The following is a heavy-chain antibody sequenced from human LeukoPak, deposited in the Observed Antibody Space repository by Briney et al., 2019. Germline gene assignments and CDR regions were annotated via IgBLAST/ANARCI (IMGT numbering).Heavy chain of an antibody. V-gene: IGHV3-23*01. Sequence: GGSLRLSCAASGFTFSSYAMSWVRLAPGKGLEWVSAISGSGGSTYYADSVKGRFTISRDNSKNTLYLQMNSLRAEDTAVYYCTKTLSSGWSYFDSWGQGTLVTVSS. CDR1: GFTFSSYA. D-gene: IGHD6-19*01. CDR3: TKTLSSGWSYFDS. J-gene: IGHJ4*02. CDR2: ISGSGGST.